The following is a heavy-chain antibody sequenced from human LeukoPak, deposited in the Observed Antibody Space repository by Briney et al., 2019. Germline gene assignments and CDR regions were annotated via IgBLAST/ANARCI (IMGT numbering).Heavy chain of an antibody. J-gene: IGHJ6*03. CDR3: ARGYGDYFLVTTNYYMDV. Sequence: ASVKVSCKASGYTFTSYDINWVRRATGQGLEWMGWMNPNSGNTEYAQKFQGRVTMTRNTSISTAYMELSSLRSEDAAMYYCARGYGDYFLVTTNYYMDVWGKGTTVTISS. CDR1: GYTFTSYD. D-gene: IGHD4-17*01. CDR2: MNPNSGNT. V-gene: IGHV1-8*01.